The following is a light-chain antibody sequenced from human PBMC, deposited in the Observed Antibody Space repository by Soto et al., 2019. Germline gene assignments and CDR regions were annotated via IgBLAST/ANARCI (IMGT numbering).Light chain of an antibody. J-gene: IGLJ1*01. CDR3: SSYTSSSR. CDR1: SSDVGGYNY. Sequence: QSVLTQPASVSGSPGQSITISCTGTSSDVGGYNYVSWYQQHPGKAPKLMIYDVSNRPSGVSNRFSGSKSGNTASLTISGLQAVDEADYYCSSYTSSSRFGTGTNVTVL. CDR2: DVS. V-gene: IGLV2-14*01.